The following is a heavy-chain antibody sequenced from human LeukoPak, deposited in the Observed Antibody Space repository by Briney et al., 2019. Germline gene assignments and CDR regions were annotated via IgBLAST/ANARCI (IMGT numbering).Heavy chain of an antibody. Sequence: SETLSLTCAVYGGSFSGYYWSWIRQPPGKGLEWIGEINHSGSTNYNPSLRSRVTISVDTSKNQFSLKLSSVTVADTAVYYCASYKGAWGQGTLVTVSS. CDR3: ASYKGA. J-gene: IGHJ5*02. CDR2: INHSGST. V-gene: IGHV4-34*01. D-gene: IGHD3-10*01. CDR1: GGSFSGYY.